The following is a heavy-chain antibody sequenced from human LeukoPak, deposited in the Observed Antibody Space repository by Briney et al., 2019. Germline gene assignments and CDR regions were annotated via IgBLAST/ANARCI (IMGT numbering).Heavy chain of an antibody. CDR3: ARGLSFRGSGWYAFDY. CDR2: INPSGGST. V-gene: IGHV1-46*01. J-gene: IGHJ4*02. D-gene: IGHD6-19*01. CDR1: GYTFTSYY. Sequence: GASVKVSCKASGYTFTSYYMHWVRQAPGQGLEWMGIINPSGGSTSYAQKFQGRVTMTRDMSTSTVYMELSSLRSEDTAVYYCARGLSFRGSGWYAFDYWGQGTLVTVSS.